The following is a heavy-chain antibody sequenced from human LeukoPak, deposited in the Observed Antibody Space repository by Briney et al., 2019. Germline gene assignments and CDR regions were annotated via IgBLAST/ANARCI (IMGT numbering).Heavy chain of an antibody. J-gene: IGHJ3*02. CDR2: ISAYNGNT. CDR1: GYTFTSYG. D-gene: IGHD2-15*01. CDR3: ARTPNIVVVVAATRGRGAFDI. V-gene: IGHV1-18*01. Sequence: ASVKVSCKASGYTFTSYGISWVRQAPGQGLEWMGWISAYNGNTNYAQKLQGRVTMTKDTSTSTAYMELRSLRSDDTAVYYCARTPNIVVVVAATRGRGAFDIWGQGTMVTVSS.